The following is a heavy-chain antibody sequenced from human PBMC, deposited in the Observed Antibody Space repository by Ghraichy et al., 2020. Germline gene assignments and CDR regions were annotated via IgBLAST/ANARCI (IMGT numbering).Heavy chain of an antibody. CDR1: GFTFSSYA. CDR2: ISSSSRTI. D-gene: IGHD4-23*01. V-gene: IGHV3-48*02. Sequence: LSLTCAASGFTFSSYAMNWVRQAPGKGLEWVSYISSSSRTISYADSVKGRFTISRDSAKNSLYLQMHSLREEDTAVYYCARASTVVRYYYYHGMDVWGQGTTVTVSS. J-gene: IGHJ6*02. CDR3: ARASTVVRYYYYHGMDV.